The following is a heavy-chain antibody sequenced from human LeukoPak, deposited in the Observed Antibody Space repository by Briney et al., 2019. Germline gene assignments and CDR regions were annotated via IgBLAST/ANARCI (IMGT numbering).Heavy chain of an antibody. CDR2: IKQDGSEK. J-gene: IGHJ4*02. V-gene: IGHV3-7*01. Sequence: GGSLRLSCAASGFTFSSYWMSWVRQAPGKGLEWMANIKQDGSEKYYVDSVKGRFTISRDNAKNSLYLQMNSLRAEDTAVYYCARKAGSRLFDYWGQGTLVTVSS. CDR3: ARKAGSRLFDY. CDR1: GFTFSSYW.